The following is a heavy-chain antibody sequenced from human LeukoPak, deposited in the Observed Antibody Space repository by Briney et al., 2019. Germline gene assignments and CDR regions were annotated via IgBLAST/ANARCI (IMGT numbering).Heavy chain of an antibody. CDR2: ISWNSGDI. J-gene: IGHJ4*02. CDR1: GFTFDDYG. V-gene: IGHV3-9*01. Sequence: PGRSLRLSCAASGFTFDDYGMYWVRQAPGKGLEWVSGISWNSGDIGYADSVKGRFTISRDNAKNSLYLQMNSLRAEDTAVYYCAGNYGSLNHYFDYWGQGTLVTVSS. D-gene: IGHD3-10*01. CDR3: AGNYGSLNHYFDY.